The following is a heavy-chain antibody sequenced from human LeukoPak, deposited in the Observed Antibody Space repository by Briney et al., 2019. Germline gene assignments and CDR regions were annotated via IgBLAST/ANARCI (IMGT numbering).Heavy chain of an antibody. CDR1: GFTFSSYW. Sequence: GGSLRLSCAASGFTFSSYWMSWVRQAPGKGLEWVANIKQDGSEKYYVDSVKGRFTISRDNAKNSLYLQMNSLRAEDTAVYYCARDSGAVVAAKSYDYWGQGTLVTVSS. CDR2: IKQDGSEK. D-gene: IGHD2-15*01. J-gene: IGHJ4*02. V-gene: IGHV3-7*01. CDR3: ARDSGAVVAAKSYDY.